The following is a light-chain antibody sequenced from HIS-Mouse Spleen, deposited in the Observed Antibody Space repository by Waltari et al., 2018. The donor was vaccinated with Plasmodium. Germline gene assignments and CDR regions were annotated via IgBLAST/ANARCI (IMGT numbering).Light chain of an antibody. J-gene: IGLJ3*02. V-gene: IGLV3-10*01. CDR3: YSTDSSGNHRV. CDR1: ALPKQY. Sequence: SYEPTQPPPVSVSPGQTARITCPGDALPKQYAYWYQQKSGQAPVLVIYEDSKRPSGIPERFSGSSSGTMATLTISGAQVEDEADYYCYSTDSSGNHRVFGGGTKLTVL. CDR2: EDS.